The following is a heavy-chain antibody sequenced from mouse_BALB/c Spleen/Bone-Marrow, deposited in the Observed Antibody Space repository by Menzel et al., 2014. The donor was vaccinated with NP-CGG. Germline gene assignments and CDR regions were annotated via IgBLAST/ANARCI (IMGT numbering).Heavy chain of an antibody. D-gene: IGHD2-4*01. Sequence: EVKLVESGPELVKPGASVKISCKASGYSFTGYFMNWVMQSHGKSLEWIGRINPYNGDTFYNQKLKGKATLTVDKSSSTAHMELRSLASEDSAVYYCARGEDYGRGSWFAYWGQGTLVTVSA. J-gene: IGHJ3*01. CDR2: INPYNGDT. CDR1: GYSFTGYF. CDR3: ARGEDYGRGSWFAY. V-gene: IGHV1-20*02.